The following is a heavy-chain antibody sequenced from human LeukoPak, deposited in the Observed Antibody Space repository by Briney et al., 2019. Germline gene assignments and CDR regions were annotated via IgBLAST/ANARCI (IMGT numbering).Heavy chain of an antibody. Sequence: ASVKVSCKASGYTITSYYMHWVRQAPGQGLEWMGIINPSGGSTSYAQKFQGRVTMTRDTSTSTVYMELSSLRSEDTAVYYCARELVSAAFDYWGQGTLVTVSS. CDR2: INPSGGST. CDR3: ARELVSAAFDY. J-gene: IGHJ4*02. D-gene: IGHD6-13*01. CDR1: GYTITSYY. V-gene: IGHV1-46*01.